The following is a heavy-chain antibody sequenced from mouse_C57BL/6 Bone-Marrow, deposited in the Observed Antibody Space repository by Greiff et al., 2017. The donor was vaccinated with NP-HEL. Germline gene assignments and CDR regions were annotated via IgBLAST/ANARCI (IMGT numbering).Heavy chain of an antibody. Sequence: VKLMESGAELVRPGASVTLSCKASGYTFTDYEMHWVKQTPVHGLEWIGAIDPETGGTAYNQKFKGKAILTADKSSSTAYMELRSLTSEDSAVYYCTRFDYDGSYAMDYWGQGTSVTVSS. V-gene: IGHV1-15*01. D-gene: IGHD2-4*01. CDR2: IDPETGGT. J-gene: IGHJ4*01. CDR3: TRFDYDGSYAMDY. CDR1: GYTFTDYE.